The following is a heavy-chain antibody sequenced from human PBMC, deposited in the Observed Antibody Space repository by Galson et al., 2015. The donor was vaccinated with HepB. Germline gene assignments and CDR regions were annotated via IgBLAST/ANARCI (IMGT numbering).Heavy chain of an antibody. Sequence: SLRLSCAASGFSVSSHYMSWVRQAPGKGLEWVSVIYSGGSTYYADSVKGRFTISRHDSKNTLYLQMNSLRAEDPALYNCTRERVEWFGYGGDSYPGYYYYAMDVWGQGTTVTVSS. J-gene: IGHJ6*02. CDR3: TRERVEWFGYGGDSYPGYYYYAMDV. CDR1: GFSVSSHY. CDR2: IYSGGST. V-gene: IGHV3-53*04. D-gene: IGHD2-21*02.